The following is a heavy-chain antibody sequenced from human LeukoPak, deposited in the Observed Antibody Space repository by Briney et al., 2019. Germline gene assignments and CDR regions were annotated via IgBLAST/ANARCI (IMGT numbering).Heavy chain of an antibody. D-gene: IGHD2-15*01. V-gene: IGHV1-2*02. CDR1: GYTFTGYY. CDR3: ARAAEVVTALFDY. Sequence: GASVKVSCKASGYTFTGYYMHWVRQAPGQGLEWMGWINPNSGGTNYAQKFQGRVTMTRDTSISTAYMELSRLRSDDTAVYYCARAAEVVTALFDYWGKGTLVTVSS. CDR2: INPNSGGT. J-gene: IGHJ4*02.